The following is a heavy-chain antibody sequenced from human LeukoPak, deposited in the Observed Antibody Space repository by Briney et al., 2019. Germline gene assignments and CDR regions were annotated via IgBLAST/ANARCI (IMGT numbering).Heavy chain of an antibody. Sequence: KSGGSLSLSCAASGLPCNVYSMNWVRGAPGKGVEGISYMGISSSITKHTDSVEGRFTISGHNANLALYVQLNSLRVEDTAVDYCARDHNYVFDNWGQGTLVTVSS. J-gene: IGHJ4*02. CDR1: GLPCNVYS. CDR2: MGISSSIT. CDR3: ARDHNYVFDN. D-gene: IGHD1-1*01. V-gene: IGHV3-11*06.